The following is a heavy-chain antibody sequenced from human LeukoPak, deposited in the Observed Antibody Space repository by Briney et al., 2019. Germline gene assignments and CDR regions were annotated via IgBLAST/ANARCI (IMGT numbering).Heavy chain of an antibody. V-gene: IGHV4-39*01. J-gene: IGHJ5*01. CDR2: VYLTGTA. D-gene: IGHD3-16*01. Sequence: SETLSLTCTLSGGSITSGAYYWGWIRQSPGRGLEWIANVYLTGTAYYNPSLRSRVTVSVDTSKNQCSVKLHSVTAADTGLYYCARLTIDPGDSRGGFRFDPWGQGTLVTVSS. CDR1: GGSITSGAYY. CDR3: ARLTIDPGDSRGGFRFDP.